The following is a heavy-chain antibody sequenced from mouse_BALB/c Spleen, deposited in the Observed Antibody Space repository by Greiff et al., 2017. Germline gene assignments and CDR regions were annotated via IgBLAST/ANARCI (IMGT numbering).Heavy chain of an antibody. V-gene: IGHV1-80*01. D-gene: IGHD2-1*01. CDR1: GYAFSSYW. J-gene: IGHJ4*01. CDR3: ARWGNYVENYAMDY. CDR2: IYPGDGDT. Sequence: QVQLKESGAELVRPGSSVKISCKASGYAFSSYWMNWVKQRPGQGLEWIGQIYPGDGDTNYNGKFKGKATLTADKSSSTAYMQLSSLTSEDSAVYFCARWGNYVENYAMDYWGQGTSVTVSS.